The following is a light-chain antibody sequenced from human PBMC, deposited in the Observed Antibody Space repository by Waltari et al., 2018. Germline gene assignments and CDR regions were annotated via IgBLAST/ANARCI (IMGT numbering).Light chain of an antibody. Sequence: EIVLTQSPGTLSLSPGERATLSCRASQSISKYLVWYQQKAGQTPRPVIYETSIRATGIPDRFSGSGSGTDFSLTISRLEPEDFAVYYCQSCDRLPATFGQGTKVEIK. CDR2: ETS. V-gene: IGKV3-20*01. J-gene: IGKJ1*01. CDR1: QSISKY. CDR3: QSCDRLPAT.